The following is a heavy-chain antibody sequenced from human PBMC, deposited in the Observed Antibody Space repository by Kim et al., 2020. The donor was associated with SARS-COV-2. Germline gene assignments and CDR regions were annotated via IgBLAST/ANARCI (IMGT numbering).Heavy chain of an antibody. CDR3: GRDRGGDYFHFAF. Sequence: ASVKVSCKASGYRFIAYWMNWLRQAPGQGLQWMGRTNPNGGDTNSAQEFQGRVTMTTDTSMNTAYMELSGLTSAETAGFLCGRDRGGDYFHFAFWGQGPL. CDR1: GYRFIAYW. J-gene: IGHJ4*02. V-gene: IGHV1-2*06. D-gene: IGHD2-21*02. CDR2: TNPNGGDT.